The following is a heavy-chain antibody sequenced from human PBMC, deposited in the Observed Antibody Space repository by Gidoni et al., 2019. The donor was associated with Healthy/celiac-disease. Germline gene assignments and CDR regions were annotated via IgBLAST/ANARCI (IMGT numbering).Heavy chain of an antibody. CDR2: IYHSGST. Sequence: QVQLQESGPGLVKPSGNLSLTCAVSGGSISSSNWWSWVRQPPGKGREWIGDIYHSGSTNYNPYLKSRVTISVDKSKNQFYLKLSSVTAADTAVYYWARRGIAARWGGWFDPWGQGTLVTVSS. D-gene: IGHD6-6*01. V-gene: IGHV4-4*02. J-gene: IGHJ5*02. CDR3: ARRGIAARWGGWFDP. CDR1: GGSISSSNW.